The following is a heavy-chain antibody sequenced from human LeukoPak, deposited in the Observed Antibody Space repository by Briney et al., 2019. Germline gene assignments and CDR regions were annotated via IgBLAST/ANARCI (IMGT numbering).Heavy chain of an antibody. CDR1: GFTFSSYA. J-gene: IGHJ3*02. CDR2: ISGSDGST. Sequence: GGSLRLSCAASGFTFSSYAMSWVRQTPGKGLEWVSGISGSDGSTYYTDSVKGRFTISRDNSRNTLYLQMSSLRAEDTAMYYCARTIVGASVYDAFDIWGQGTMVTVSS. D-gene: IGHD1-26*01. V-gene: IGHV3-23*01. CDR3: ARTIVGASVYDAFDI.